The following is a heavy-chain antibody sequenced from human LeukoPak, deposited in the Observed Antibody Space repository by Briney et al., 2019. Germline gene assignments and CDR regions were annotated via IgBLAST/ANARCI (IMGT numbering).Heavy chain of an antibody. D-gene: IGHD6-13*01. Sequence: GGSLRLSCVTSGFTFSTYAMMWVRQAPGKGLAWVSGISGSGGSIYYAGSVKGRFTISRDNSENTVYLQMNSLRAEDTAVYYCAKNRGYSVAAAGCDSWGQGTLVTVSS. CDR3: AKNRGYSVAAAGCDS. CDR2: ISGSGGSI. V-gene: IGHV3-23*01. CDR1: GFTFSTYA. J-gene: IGHJ4*02.